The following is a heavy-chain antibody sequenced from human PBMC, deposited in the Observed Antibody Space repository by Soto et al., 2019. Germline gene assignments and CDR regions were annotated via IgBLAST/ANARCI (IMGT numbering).Heavy chain of an antibody. CDR2: IYHSGST. D-gene: IGHD7-27*01. Sequence: PSETLSLTCAVSGGSISSGGYSWSWIRQPPGKGLEWIGYIYHSGSTYYNPSLKSRVTISVDRSKNQFSLKLSSVTAADTAVYYCVRGVPGDQTYFWYGMDVWGQGTTVTVSS. J-gene: IGHJ6*02. V-gene: IGHV4-30-2*01. CDR1: GGSISSGGYS. CDR3: VRGVPGDQTYFWYGMDV.